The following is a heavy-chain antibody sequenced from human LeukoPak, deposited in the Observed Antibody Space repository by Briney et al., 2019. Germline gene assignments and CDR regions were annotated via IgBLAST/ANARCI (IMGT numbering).Heavy chain of an antibody. CDR1: GGTFSSYA. D-gene: IGHD5-24*01. J-gene: IGHJ3*02. CDR3: ARCRTQYGYNLDAFDI. CDR2: INPNSGGT. V-gene: IGHV1-2*02. Sequence: GASVKVSCKASGGTFSSYAISWVRQAPGQGLEWMGWINPNSGGTNYAQKFQGRVTMTRDTSISTAYMELSRLRSDDTAVYYCARCRTQYGYNLDAFDIWGQGTMVTVSS.